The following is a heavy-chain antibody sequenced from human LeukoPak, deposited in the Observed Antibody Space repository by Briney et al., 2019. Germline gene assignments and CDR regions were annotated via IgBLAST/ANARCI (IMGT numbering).Heavy chain of an antibody. V-gene: IGHV3-21*01. CDR3: ARDSPGIAAAVG. CDR2: ISSSSSYI. CDR1: GFTFSSYS. Sequence: PGGSLRLSCAASGFTFSSYSMNWVRQAPGKGLEWVSSISSSSSYIYYADSVKGRFTISRDNAKNSLYLQMNSLRAEDTAVYYCARDSPGIAAAVGWGQGTLVTVSS. D-gene: IGHD6-13*01. J-gene: IGHJ4*02.